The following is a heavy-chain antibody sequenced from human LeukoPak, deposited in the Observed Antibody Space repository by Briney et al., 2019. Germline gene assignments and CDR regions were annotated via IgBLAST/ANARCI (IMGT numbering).Heavy chain of an antibody. D-gene: IGHD2-2*01. Sequence: ASVKVSCKASGYTFTSYAMNWVRQAPGQGLEWMGWINPNSGGTNYAQKFQGRVTMTRDTSISTAYMELSRLRSDDTAVYYCARDRLEYCSSTSCYLDDYWGQGTLVTVPS. CDR1: GYTFTSYA. V-gene: IGHV1-2*02. CDR3: ARDRLEYCSSTSCYLDDY. J-gene: IGHJ4*02. CDR2: INPNSGGT.